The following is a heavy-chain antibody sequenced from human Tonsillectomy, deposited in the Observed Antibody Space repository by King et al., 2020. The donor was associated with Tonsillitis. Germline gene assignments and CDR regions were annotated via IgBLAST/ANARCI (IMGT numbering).Heavy chain of an antibody. CDR2: IRSKAYRETS. CDR1: GFTFRNYG. CDR3: FRAGRGYSDAYWDS. D-gene: IGHD5-18*01. Sequence: VQLVESGGALVQPGRSLRLSCRTSGFTFRNYGMSWFRQAPGKGLEWVSFIRSKAYRETSDYAASVKGRFTSSRDDSRSIAYLEMNSLKTEDTAVYYCFRAGRGYSDAYWDSWGQGTLVTVSS. V-gene: IGHV3-49*03. J-gene: IGHJ4*02.